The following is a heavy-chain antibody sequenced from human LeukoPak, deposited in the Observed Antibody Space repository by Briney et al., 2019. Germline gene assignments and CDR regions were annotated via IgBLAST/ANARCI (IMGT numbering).Heavy chain of an antibody. J-gene: IGHJ6*03. V-gene: IGHV3-11*01. Sequence: PGGSLRLSCAASGFTFSGYYMSWIRQAPGKGLEWVSYISSSGSTTYNADSVEGRFTISRDNAKNSLYLQMNSLRAEDTAVYYCAKDRYCSSTSCYERVIYYYYYMDVWGKGTTVTVSS. D-gene: IGHD2-2*01. CDR1: GFTFSGYY. CDR3: AKDRYCSSTSCYERVIYYYYYMDV. CDR2: ISSSGSTT.